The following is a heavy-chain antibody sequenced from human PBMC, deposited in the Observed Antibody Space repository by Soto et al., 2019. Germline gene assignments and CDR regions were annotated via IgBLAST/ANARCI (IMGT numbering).Heavy chain of an antibody. Sequence: TSETLSLTCTVSGGSISSYYWSWIRQPPGKGLEWIGYIYYSGSTNYNPSLKSRVTISVDTSKNQFSLKLSSVTAADTAVYYCGGGGGGWDFDYWGQGTLVTVSS. CDR2: IYYSGST. V-gene: IGHV4-59*01. D-gene: IGHD6-19*01. J-gene: IGHJ4*02. CDR3: GGGGGGWDFDY. CDR1: GGSISSYY.